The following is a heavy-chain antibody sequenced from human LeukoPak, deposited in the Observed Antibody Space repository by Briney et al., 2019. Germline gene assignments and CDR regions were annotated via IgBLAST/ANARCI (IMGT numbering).Heavy chain of an antibody. V-gene: IGHV4-4*02. CDR1: GGSISSSNC. CDR3: ARALGAFDI. Sequence: ASETLSLTWAVSGGSISSSNCWSWVRQPPGKGLEWIGEIYHSGSTNYNPSLKSRVNISLDTSENQFSLKLSSVTAADTAVYYCARALGAFDIWGQGTMVTVSS. J-gene: IGHJ3*02. CDR2: IYHSGST.